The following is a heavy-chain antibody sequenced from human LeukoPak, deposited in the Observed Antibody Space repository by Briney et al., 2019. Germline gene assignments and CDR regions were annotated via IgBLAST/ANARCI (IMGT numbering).Heavy chain of an antibody. Sequence: ASVKVSCKASGYSFADYYMHWVRQAPGQGLEWMGWIKPNSGGTRSAQKFQGRVTMTRDTSISTAYMELSSLRSEDTAVYYCARDNPYSGSYRFDYWGQGTLVTVSS. CDR1: GYSFADYY. CDR3: ARDNPYSGSYRFDY. D-gene: IGHD1-26*01. CDR2: IKPNSGGT. V-gene: IGHV1-2*02. J-gene: IGHJ4*02.